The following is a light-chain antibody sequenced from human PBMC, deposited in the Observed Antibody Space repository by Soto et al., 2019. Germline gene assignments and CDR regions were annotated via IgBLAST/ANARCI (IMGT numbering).Light chain of an antibody. CDR3: ATWDDSLTGWV. V-gene: IGLV1-44*01. CDR1: SSNIGRNS. Sequence: QSVLTQPPSASGTPGQRVTISCSGSSSNIGRNSVNWYQQVSGTAPTRLIYSNNQRPSGVPARFSGSKSVTSASLAISGLHAEDEAEYYCATWDDSLTGWVFGGGTKVTVL. J-gene: IGLJ3*02. CDR2: SNN.